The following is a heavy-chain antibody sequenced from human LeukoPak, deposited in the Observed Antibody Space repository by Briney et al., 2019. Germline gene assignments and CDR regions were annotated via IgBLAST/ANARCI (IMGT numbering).Heavy chain of an antibody. CDR3: TRRGYSSGHSN. CDR2: IRSKANSYAT. J-gene: IGHJ4*02. D-gene: IGHD5-18*01. CDR1: GFTFSGSA. Sequence: GGSLRLSCAASGFTFSGSAMHWVRQGSGKGLEWVGRIRSKANSYATAYAASVKGRFTISRDDSKNTAYLQMNSLKTEDTAVYYCTRRGYSSGHSNWGQGTLVTVSS. V-gene: IGHV3-73*01.